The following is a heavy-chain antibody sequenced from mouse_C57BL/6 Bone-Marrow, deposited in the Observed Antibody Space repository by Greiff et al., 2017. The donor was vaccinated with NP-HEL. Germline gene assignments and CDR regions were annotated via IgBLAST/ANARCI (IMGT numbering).Heavy chain of an antibody. J-gene: IGHJ3*01. Sequence: VQLVESGPELVKPGASVKISCKASGYAFSSSWMNWVKQRPGKGLEWIGRIYPGDGDTNYNGKFKGKATLTADKSSSTAYMQLRSLTSEDSAVYFCARSDYDYIAYWGQGTLVTVSA. CDR3: ARSDYDYIAY. V-gene: IGHV1-82*01. CDR1: GYAFSSSW. CDR2: IYPGDGDT. D-gene: IGHD2-4*01.